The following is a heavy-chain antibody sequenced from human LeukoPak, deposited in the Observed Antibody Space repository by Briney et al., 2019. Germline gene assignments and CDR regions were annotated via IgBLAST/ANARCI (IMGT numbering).Heavy chain of an antibody. CDR2: IYTSGST. Sequence: PSETLSLTCTVSGGSISSYYWSWIRQPAGKGLEWIGRIYTSGSTNYNPSLKSRVTMSIDTSKNQFSPKLSSVTAADTAVYYCARSHWGPYGSRIANWFDPWGQGTLVTVSS. CDR1: GGSISSYY. D-gene: IGHD6-13*01. CDR3: ARSHWGPYGSRIANWFDP. V-gene: IGHV4-4*07. J-gene: IGHJ5*02.